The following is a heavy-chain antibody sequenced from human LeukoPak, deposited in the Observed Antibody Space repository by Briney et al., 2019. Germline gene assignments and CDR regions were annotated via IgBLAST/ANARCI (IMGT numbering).Heavy chain of an antibody. CDR1: GGSFSGYY. V-gene: IGHV4-34*01. D-gene: IGHD3-22*01. CDR2: INHSGST. CDR3: ARYYYDSSGYYRYYYGMDV. J-gene: IGHJ6*02. Sequence: PSETLSLTCAVYGGSFSGYYWSWIRQPPGKGLEWIGEINHSGSTNHNPSLKSRVTISVDTSKNQFSLKLSSVTAADTAVYYCARYYYDSSGYYRYYYGMDVWGQGTTVTVSS.